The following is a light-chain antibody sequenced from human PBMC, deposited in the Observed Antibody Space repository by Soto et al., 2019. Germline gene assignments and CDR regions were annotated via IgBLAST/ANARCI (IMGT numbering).Light chain of an antibody. CDR3: AAWDVSLRGQV. CDR2: RNN. Sequence: QSVLTQPPSASGTPGQRVTISCSGSSSNIGSNYVYWYQQLPGTAPKLLIYRNNRRPSGAPDRFSGSKSGTSASLAITGLPSEDEGDYYCAAWDVSLRGQVFGGGTKVTVL. CDR1: SSNIGSNY. V-gene: IGLV1-47*01. J-gene: IGLJ3*02.